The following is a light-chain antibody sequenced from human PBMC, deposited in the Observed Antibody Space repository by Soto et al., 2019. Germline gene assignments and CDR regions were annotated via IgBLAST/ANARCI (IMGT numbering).Light chain of an antibody. CDR3: QEWDSFSDPIYV. CDR1: NIGTKS. V-gene: IGLV3-21*02. J-gene: IGLJ1*01. Sequence: LTQPPSGSVAPGRTARITCGGNNIGTKSVPWYQQEPGQAPVVVVYADSDRPSGIPERFSGSKSTHTATLTISRVEAGDDSDSYCQEWDSFSDPIYVFEIGTKVTVL. CDR2: ADS.